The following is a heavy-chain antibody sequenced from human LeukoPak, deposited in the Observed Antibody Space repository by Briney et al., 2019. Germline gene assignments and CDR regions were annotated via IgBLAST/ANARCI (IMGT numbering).Heavy chain of an antibody. Sequence: SETLSLTCTVSGGSISSYYWSWIRQPAGKGLEWIGRIYTSGSTNYNPSLKSRVTMSVDTSKNQFSLKLSSVTAADTAVYYCARSSWLVPGGSYYFDYWGQGTLVAVSS. CDR2: IYTSGST. D-gene: IGHD6-19*01. J-gene: IGHJ4*02. CDR3: ARSSWLVPGGSYYFDY. V-gene: IGHV4-4*07. CDR1: GGSISSYY.